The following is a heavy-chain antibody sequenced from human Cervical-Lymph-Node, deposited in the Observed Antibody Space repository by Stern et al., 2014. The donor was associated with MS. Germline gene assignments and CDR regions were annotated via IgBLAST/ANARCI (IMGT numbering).Heavy chain of an antibody. J-gene: IGHJ6*02. CDR1: GFTFSSYS. CDR3: ATHIPPYGDYVVDYFYGMDV. CDR2: ISSSSGYI. Sequence: VQLVQSGGGLVKPGGSLRLSCAASGFTFSSYSMNWVRQAPGQGLEWVSSISSSSGYIHFADSVKGRFSISRDNAKNSLYLQMNSLRAEDTAVYYCATHIPPYGDYVVDYFYGMDVWGQGTTVTVSS. D-gene: IGHD4-17*01. V-gene: IGHV3-21*01.